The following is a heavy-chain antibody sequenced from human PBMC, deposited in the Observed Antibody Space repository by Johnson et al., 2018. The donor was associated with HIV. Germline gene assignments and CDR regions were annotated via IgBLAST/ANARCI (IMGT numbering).Heavy chain of an antibody. D-gene: IGHD5/OR15-5a*01. Sequence: QVQLVESGGGVVQTGRSLRLSCAASGFIFSSYAMHWVRQAPGEGLEWVAVISYDGNKTYYADSVRGLTSSRDNSKNTLYLQMNSLRAGDTAVYYCARGVLAFDIWGQGTMVTVSS. CDR3: ARGVLAFDI. CDR2: ISYDGNKT. V-gene: IGHV3-30*14. J-gene: IGHJ3*02. CDR1: GFIFSSYA.